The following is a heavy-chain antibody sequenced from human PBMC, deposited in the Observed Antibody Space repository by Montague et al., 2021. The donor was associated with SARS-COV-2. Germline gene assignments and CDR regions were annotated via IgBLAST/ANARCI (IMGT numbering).Heavy chain of an antibody. V-gene: IGHV4-59*01. Sequence: SETLSLTCTVPGGFISSSYWSWIRQPPGKGLEWIGDIYHSGNTNYNPSLKSRVTISIDTSMNQFSLSLSSMTAADTAVYFCARDLLPPRTAIKTNFFGLDVWGKGTTVIGSS. CDR3: ARDLLPPRTAIKTNFFGLDV. CDR1: GGFISSSY. D-gene: IGHD2-21*02. CDR2: IYHSGNT. J-gene: IGHJ6*04.